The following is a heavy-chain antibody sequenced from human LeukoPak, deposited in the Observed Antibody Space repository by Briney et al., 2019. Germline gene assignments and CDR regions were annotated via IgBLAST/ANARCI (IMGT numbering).Heavy chain of an antibody. CDR1: GFTFNDHW. V-gene: IGHV3-74*01. Sequence: PGGSLRLSCAASGFTFNDHWMHWVRQAPGKGLLWVSRINTDGSSTDYADSVKGRFTISRDNAKNTLYLQMDSLRAEDSAVYYCARRTVTGTYDYWGQGTLVTAS. J-gene: IGHJ4*02. D-gene: IGHD1-1*01. CDR2: INTDGSST. CDR3: ARRTVTGTYDY.